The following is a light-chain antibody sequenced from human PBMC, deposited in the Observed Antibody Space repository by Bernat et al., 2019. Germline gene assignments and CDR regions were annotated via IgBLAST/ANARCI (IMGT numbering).Light chain of an antibody. CDR3: SSYTSSSTRGV. CDR1: SSDVGGYNY. CDR2: DVS. Sequence: QSALTQPASVSGSPGQSLTISCTGTSSDVGGYNYVSWYQQYPGKAPKLMIYDVSTRPSGVSNRFSGSKSGNTASLTISGLQAEDEADYYCSSYTSSSTRGVFGGGTMLTVL. J-gene: IGLJ3*02. V-gene: IGLV2-14*01.